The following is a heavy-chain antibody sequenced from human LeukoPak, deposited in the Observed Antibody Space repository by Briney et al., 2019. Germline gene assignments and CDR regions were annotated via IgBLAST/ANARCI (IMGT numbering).Heavy chain of an antibody. CDR3: AKDVDDSVFHFDY. CDR1: GFTFSSYG. J-gene: IGHJ4*02. CDR2: IWYDGSNK. V-gene: IGHV3-30*02. Sequence: GGSLRLSCAASGFTFSSYGMHWVRQAPGKGLEWVAVIWYDGSNKYYADSVKGRFTISRDNSKNTLYLQMNSLRAEDTAVYYCAKDVDDSVFHFDYWGQGTLVTVPS. D-gene: IGHD3-3*01.